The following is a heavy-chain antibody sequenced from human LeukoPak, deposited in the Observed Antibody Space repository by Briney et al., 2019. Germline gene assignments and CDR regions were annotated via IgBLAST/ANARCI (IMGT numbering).Heavy chain of an antibody. Sequence: SETLSLTCTVSGGSISSYYWSWIRQPPGKGLEWIGRIYTSGSTNYNPSLKSRVTISVDTSKNQFSLKLSSVTAADTAVYYCARGYSSSSFSNDAFDIWGQGTMVTVSS. CDR2: IYTSGST. J-gene: IGHJ3*02. CDR3: ARGYSSSSFSNDAFDI. V-gene: IGHV4-4*07. D-gene: IGHD6-6*01. CDR1: GGSISSYY.